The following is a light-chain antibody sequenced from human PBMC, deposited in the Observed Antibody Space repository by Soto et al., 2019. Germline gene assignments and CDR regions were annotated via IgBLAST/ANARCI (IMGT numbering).Light chain of an antibody. CDR1: QYINTC. CDR3: LQYNNRPLT. J-gene: IGKJ4*01. Sequence: IVLTQAPATRSSFPGDRGTLSCMASQYINTCLAWYQHRPGQAPRLLIYHTSIMDAGIPARFSGSGSGTDFTLNISRLQAEDVAVYYCLQYNNRPLTFGRGTKVDIK. CDR2: HTS. V-gene: IGKV3-15*01.